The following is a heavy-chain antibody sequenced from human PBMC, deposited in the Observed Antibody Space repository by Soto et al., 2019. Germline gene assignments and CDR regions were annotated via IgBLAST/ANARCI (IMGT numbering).Heavy chain of an antibody. CDR1: GGSISSYY. Sequence: QVQLQESGPGLVKPSETLSLTCTVSGGSISSYYWSWIRQPPGKGLEWIGYIYYSGSTNYNPSLKSRVTISVDTSKNQFSLKLSSVTAADTAVYYCARHSARGVAGNNWGQGTLVTVSS. CDR3: ARHSARGVAGNN. J-gene: IGHJ4*02. V-gene: IGHV4-59*08. CDR2: IYYSGST. D-gene: IGHD6-19*01.